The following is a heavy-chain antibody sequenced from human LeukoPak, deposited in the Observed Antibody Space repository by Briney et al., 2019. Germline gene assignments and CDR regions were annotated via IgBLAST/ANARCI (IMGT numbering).Heavy chain of an antibody. J-gene: IGHJ4*02. Sequence: SVKVSCKASGGTFSSYAVSWVRQAPGQGLEWMGGIIPIFGTANYAQKFQGRVTITTDESTSTAYMELSSLRSEDTAVYYCARNDYVWGSYRYTESGYFDYWGQGTLVTVSS. CDR1: GGTFSSYA. D-gene: IGHD3-16*02. V-gene: IGHV1-69*05. CDR2: IIPIFGTA. CDR3: ARNDYVWGSYRYTESGYFDY.